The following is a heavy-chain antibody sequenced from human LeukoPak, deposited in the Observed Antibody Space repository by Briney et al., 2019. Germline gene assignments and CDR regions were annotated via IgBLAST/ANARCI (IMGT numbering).Heavy chain of an antibody. CDR1: GFTFSSYA. CDR2: ISGSGGST. Sequence: AGGSLRLSCAASGFTFSSYAMSWVRQAPGKGLEWVSAISGSGGSTYYADSVKGRFTISRDNSKNTLYLQMNSLRAEDTAVYYCAKGDSSGYYLFGYWGQGTLVTVSS. V-gene: IGHV3-23*01. CDR3: AKGDSSGYYLFGY. J-gene: IGHJ4*02. D-gene: IGHD6-19*01.